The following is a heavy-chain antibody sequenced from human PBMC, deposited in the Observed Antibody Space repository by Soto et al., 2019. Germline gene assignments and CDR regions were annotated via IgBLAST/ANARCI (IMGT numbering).Heavy chain of an antibody. CDR2: ISNEGSNK. Sequence: QVQLVESGGGVVQPGRSLRLSCAASGFTFSNYGMHWVRQAPGKGLECVAIISNEGSNKYYPDSVTGRFTISRDNSKNTLYLQMNSLRAEDTAVYYCAKDSLPARYYCTGITCSRYSQGMDVWGQGTTVTVSS. CDR3: AKDSLPARYYCTGITCSRYSQGMDV. J-gene: IGHJ6*02. CDR1: GFTFSNYG. V-gene: IGHV3-30*18. D-gene: IGHD2-8*02.